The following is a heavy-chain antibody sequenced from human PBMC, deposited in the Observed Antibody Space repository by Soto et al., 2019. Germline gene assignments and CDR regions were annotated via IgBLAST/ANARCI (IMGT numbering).Heavy chain of an antibody. CDR3: TTASGVAVITLFDY. D-gene: IGHD3-22*01. CDR1: GFTFSNAW. Sequence: GGSLRLSCAASGFTFSNAWMSWVRQAPGKGLEWVGRIKSKTDGGTTDYAAPVKGRFTISRDDSKNTLYLQMNSLKTEDTAVYYCTTASGVAVITLFDYWGQGTLVTVSS. CDR2: IKSKTDGGTT. J-gene: IGHJ4*02. V-gene: IGHV3-15*01.